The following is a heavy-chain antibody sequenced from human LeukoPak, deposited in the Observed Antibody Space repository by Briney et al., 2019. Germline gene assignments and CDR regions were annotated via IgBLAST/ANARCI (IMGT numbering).Heavy chain of an antibody. CDR3: ATLITMVRGVHPPQAGY. Sequence: PGGSLRLSCAASGFTFSSYGMHWVRQAPGKGLEWVAFIRYDGSNKYYADSVKGRFTISRDNSKNTLYLQMNSLRAEDTAVYYCATLITMVRGVHPPQAGYWGQGTLVTVSS. D-gene: IGHD3-10*01. CDR1: GFTFSSYG. CDR2: IRYDGSNK. V-gene: IGHV3-30*02. J-gene: IGHJ4*02.